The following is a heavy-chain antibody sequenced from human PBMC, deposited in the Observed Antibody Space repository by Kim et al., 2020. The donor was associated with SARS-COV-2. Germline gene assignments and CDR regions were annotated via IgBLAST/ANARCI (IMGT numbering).Heavy chain of an antibody. CDR2: MNPNSGNT. J-gene: IGHJ4*02. CDR1: GYTFTSYD. Sequence: ASVKVSCKASGYTFTSYDINWVRQATGQGLEWMGWMNPNSGNTGYAQKFQGRVTMTRNTSISTAYMELSSLRSEDTAVYYCARARPISSRSWPIPDYWGQGTLVTVSS. CDR3: ARARPISSRSWPIPDY. V-gene: IGHV1-8*01. D-gene: IGHD6-13*01.